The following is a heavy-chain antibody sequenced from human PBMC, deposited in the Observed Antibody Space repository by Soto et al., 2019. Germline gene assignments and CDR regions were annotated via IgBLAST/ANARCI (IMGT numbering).Heavy chain of an antibody. CDR1: GDSISSGGYS. Sequence: PSETLSLTCAVSGDSISSGGYSGSWVRPPPGRGLEWTGYIYHSGSTCYNPALKSRVTISVDRSKNQFSRKLSSVTAADTAVYYCARGYGSGSYPYYYYGMDVWGQGTTVTVSS. V-gene: IGHV4-30-2*01. J-gene: IGHJ6*02. CDR2: IYHSGST. D-gene: IGHD3-10*01. CDR3: ARGYGSGSYPYYYYGMDV.